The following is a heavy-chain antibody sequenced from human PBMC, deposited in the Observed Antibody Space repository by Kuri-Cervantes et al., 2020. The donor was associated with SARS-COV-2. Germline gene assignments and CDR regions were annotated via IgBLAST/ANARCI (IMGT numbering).Heavy chain of an antibody. CDR1: GGSITFGYYY. CDR3: ARDSGGPYSSGYGCYYYYGLDV. J-gene: IGHJ6*02. Sequence: LSCTVSGGSITFGYYYWSWVRQPPGKGLEWIGYISYSGSTYYNPSLKSRLTISADMSMTQFSLKLTSVTAADSAVYYCARDSGGPYSSGYGCYYYYGLDVWGRGTTVTVSS. CDR2: ISYSGST. D-gene: IGHD3-22*01. V-gene: IGHV4-30-4*01.